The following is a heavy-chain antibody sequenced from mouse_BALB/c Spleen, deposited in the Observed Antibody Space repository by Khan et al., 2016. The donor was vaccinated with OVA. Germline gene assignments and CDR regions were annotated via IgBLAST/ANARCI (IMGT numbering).Heavy chain of an antibody. D-gene: IGHD1-1*01. CDR3: ARRNYYGTVLFDY. CDR1: GYTFTSYW. J-gene: IGHJ2*01. V-gene: IGHV1-55*01. Sequence: QVQLKESGAELVKPGTSVKLFCKASGYTFTSYWINWVKLRPGQGLEWIGDIYPGSGSTKYNEKFKSKATLTVDTSSSTAYIQLISLASEDSALYYCARRNYYGTVLFDYWGQGTTLTVSS. CDR2: IYPGSGST.